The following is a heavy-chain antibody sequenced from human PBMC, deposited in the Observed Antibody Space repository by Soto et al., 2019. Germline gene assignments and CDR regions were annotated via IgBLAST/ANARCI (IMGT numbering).Heavy chain of an antibody. CDR1: GFTFSSFG. CDR2: ISYDGSNK. J-gene: IGHJ4*02. V-gene: IGHV3-30*18. CDR3: AKISREGSALVYYFDY. Sequence: GGSLRLSCAASGFTFSSFGMHWVRQAPGKGLEWVAVISYDGSNKYYEDSVKGRFTISRDNSKNTLYLQMNSLRADDTAVYYCAKISREGSALVYYFDYWGQGTLVTVSS. D-gene: IGHD2-8*01.